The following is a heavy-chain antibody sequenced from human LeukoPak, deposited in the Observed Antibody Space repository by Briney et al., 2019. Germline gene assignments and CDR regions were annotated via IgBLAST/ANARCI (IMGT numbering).Heavy chain of an antibody. D-gene: IGHD6-19*01. CDR1: GFTFSSYG. CDR2: TKEDGGEK. J-gene: IGHJ4*02. Sequence: GGSLRLSCAASGFTFSSYGMSWVRQAPGKGLEWVANTKEDGGEKYYVDSVKGRFTISRDNAENSLYLQMNGLRAEDTAVYYCARRSVAGSLDYWGQGTLVTVSS. CDR3: ARRSVAGSLDY. V-gene: IGHV3-7*01.